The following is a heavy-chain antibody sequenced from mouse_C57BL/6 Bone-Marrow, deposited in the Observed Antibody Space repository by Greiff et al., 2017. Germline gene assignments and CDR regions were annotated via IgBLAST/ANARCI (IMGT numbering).Heavy chain of an antibody. CDR3: ARSHYDWFAY. J-gene: IGHJ3*01. D-gene: IGHD2-4*01. CDR2: IYPGDGDT. V-gene: IGHV1-80*01. Sequence: QVQLKQYGAELVKPGASVKISCKASGYAFSSYWMNWVKQRPGKGLEWIGQIYPGDGDTNYNGKFKGKATLTADKSSSTAYMQLSSLTSEDSAVYFCARSHYDWFAYWGQGTLVTVSA. CDR1: GYAFSSYW.